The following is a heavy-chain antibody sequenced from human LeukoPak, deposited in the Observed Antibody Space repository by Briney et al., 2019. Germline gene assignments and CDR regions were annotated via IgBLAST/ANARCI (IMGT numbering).Heavy chain of an antibody. J-gene: IGHJ3*02. CDR1: GFTFSSYS. V-gene: IGHV3-48*04. D-gene: IGHD6-13*01. CDR3: AKSPTSYSSSWYGDAFDI. Sequence: GGSLRLSCAASGFTFSSYSMNWVRQAPGKGLEWVSYISGSSSTIHYADSVQGRFIISRDNAKNSLYLQMNSLGPEDTAVYYCAKSPTSYSSSWYGDAFDIWGQGTMVTVSS. CDR2: ISGSSSTI.